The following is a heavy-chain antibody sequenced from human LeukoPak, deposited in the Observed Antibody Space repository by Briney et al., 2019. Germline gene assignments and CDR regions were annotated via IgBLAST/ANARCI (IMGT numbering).Heavy chain of an antibody. J-gene: IGHJ4*02. CDR1: GGSISSYY. CDR3: ARQTYYYDSSGYYSPSFDY. D-gene: IGHD3-22*01. Sequence: PSETLSLTCTVSGGSISSYYWSWIRQPPGKGLEWIGYIYYSGSTNYNPSLKSRVTISVDTSKNQLSLKLSSVTAADTAVYYCARQTYYYDSSGYYSPSFDYWGQGTLVTVSS. V-gene: IGHV4-59*08. CDR2: IYYSGST.